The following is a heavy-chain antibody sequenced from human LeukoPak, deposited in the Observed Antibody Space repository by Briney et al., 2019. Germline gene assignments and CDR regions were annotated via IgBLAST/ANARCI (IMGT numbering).Heavy chain of an antibody. CDR3: ARVYGDYPDY. Sequence: GASVKVSCKASGYTFTGYYIQWVRQAPGQGLAWMGWINPSSGGTNYAQMFQGRVTMTRDTSISTAYMELSRLRSDDTAVYYCARVYGDYPDYWGQGTLVTVSS. CDR1: GYTFTGYY. V-gene: IGHV1-2*02. CDR2: INPSSGGT. D-gene: IGHD4-17*01. J-gene: IGHJ4*02.